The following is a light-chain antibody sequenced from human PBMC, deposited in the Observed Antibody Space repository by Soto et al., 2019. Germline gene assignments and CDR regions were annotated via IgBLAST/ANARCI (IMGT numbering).Light chain of an antibody. CDR1: QDISNY. CDR3: QQDDKLPPWT. J-gene: IGKJ1*01. V-gene: IGKV1-33*01. Sequence: DIQMTQSPSSLSASVGDRVTITCQASQDISNYLNWYQQKPGKAPKLLIYDASNLETGVPSRFSGSGSGTDFTFTISGLHPEDIATYYCQQDDKLPPWTFGQGTKVEIK. CDR2: DAS.